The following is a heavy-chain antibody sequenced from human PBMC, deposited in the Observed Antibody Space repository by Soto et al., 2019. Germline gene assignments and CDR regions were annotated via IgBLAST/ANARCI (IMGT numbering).Heavy chain of an antibody. V-gene: IGHV5-51*01. CDR3: VRQLGNSAMIIIDP. CDR2: IYPDDSDT. CDR1: GYTLSVYC. D-gene: IGHD3-10*01. J-gene: IGHJ5*02. Sequence: REALKISFNDSGYTLSVYCIGWVLQMPLKVLEWMGNIYPDDSDTSNNPSFDGRFNVSADKSSNTAYLQWSSLEASETAIYYCVRQLGNSAMIIIDPWGQRTLVTVSS.